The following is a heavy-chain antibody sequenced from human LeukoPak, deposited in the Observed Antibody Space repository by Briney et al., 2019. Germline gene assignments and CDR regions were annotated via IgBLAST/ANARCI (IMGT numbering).Heavy chain of an antibody. Sequence: SETLSLTCAVSSGSISSGGYSWSWIRQPPGKGLEWIGYIYRSGSTYYNPSLKSRVTISVDRSKNQFSLKLSSVTAADTAVYYCARAPGNLYSSSWYYGMDVWGQGTTVTVSS. V-gene: IGHV4-30-2*01. CDR1: SGSISSGGYS. J-gene: IGHJ6*02. D-gene: IGHD6-13*01. CDR3: ARAPGNLYSSSWYYGMDV. CDR2: IYRSGST.